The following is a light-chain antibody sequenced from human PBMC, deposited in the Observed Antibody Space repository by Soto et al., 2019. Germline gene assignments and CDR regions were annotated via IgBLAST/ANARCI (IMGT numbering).Light chain of an antibody. J-gene: IGKJ1*01. V-gene: IGKV1-12*01. Sequence: DIQMTESPSSVSASAGDRVTITCRASQSIGNWLAWYQQKPGKAPKVLIYSASILQSGVPSRFSGSGSGTDFTLTISSLQPEDFATHFCQHYNSYSEAFGQATKVDI. CDR1: QSIGNW. CDR2: SAS. CDR3: QHYNSYSEA.